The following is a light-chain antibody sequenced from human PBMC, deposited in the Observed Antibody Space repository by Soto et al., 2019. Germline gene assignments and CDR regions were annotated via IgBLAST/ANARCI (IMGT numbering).Light chain of an antibody. Sequence: EIVMTQSPATLSVSPGERATLSCRASQSVSSNLAWYQQKPGQAPRLLIYGASTRATRIPARFSGCGSGTEFTITISSLQSEDSAVYHWQQYHNWPRTLGQGTKLEIK. CDR3: QQYHNWPRT. J-gene: IGKJ2*01. V-gene: IGKV3D-15*01. CDR2: GAS. CDR1: QSVSSN.